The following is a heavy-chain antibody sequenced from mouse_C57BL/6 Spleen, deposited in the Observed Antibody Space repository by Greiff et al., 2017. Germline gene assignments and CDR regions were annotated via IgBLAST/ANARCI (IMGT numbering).Heavy chain of an antibody. J-gene: IGHJ1*03. Sequence: DVHLVESGGGLVQPGGSLSLSCAASGFTFTDYYMSWVRQPPGKALEWLGFIRNKANGYTTEYSASVKGRFTISRDNSQSILYLQMNALRAEDSATYYCASLYYYGSSYVWYFDVWGTGTTVTVSS. CDR1: GFTFTDYY. V-gene: IGHV7-3*01. CDR2: IRNKANGYTT. D-gene: IGHD1-1*01. CDR3: ASLYYYGSSYVWYFDV.